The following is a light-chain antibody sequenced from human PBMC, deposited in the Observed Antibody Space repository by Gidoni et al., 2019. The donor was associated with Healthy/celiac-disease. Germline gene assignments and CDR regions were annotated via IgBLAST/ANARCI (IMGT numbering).Light chain of an antibody. J-gene: IGLJ2*01. CDR1: SSDVGGYNY. CDR2: DVS. CDR3: SSYTSSSPVV. Sequence: QSALTQPASVSRSPGHSITISCTGTSSDVGGYNYVSWYQQHPGKAPKLMIYDVSNRPSGVSNRFSGSKSGNTASLTISGLQAEDEADYYCSSYTSSSPVVFGGGTKLTVL. V-gene: IGLV2-14*01.